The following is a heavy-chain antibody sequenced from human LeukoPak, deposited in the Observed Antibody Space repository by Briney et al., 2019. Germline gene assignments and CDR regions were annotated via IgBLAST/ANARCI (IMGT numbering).Heavy chain of an antibody. CDR3: ANVIVVFYYFDY. CDR2: ISGSGGST. V-gene: IGHV3-23*01. J-gene: IGHJ4*02. D-gene: IGHD3-22*01. CDR1: GFTFSSYA. Sequence: PGGSLRLSCAASGFTFSSYAMSWVRQAPGKGLEWVSAISGSGGSTYYAGSVKGRFTISRDNSKNTLYLQMNSLRAEDTAVYYCANVIVVFYYFDYWGQGTLVTVSS.